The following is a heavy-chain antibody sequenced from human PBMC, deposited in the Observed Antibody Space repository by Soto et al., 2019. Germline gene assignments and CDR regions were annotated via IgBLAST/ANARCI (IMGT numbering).Heavy chain of an antibody. J-gene: IGHJ6*02. Sequence: QVQLQESGPGLVKPSGTLSLTCAVSGGSISSSNWWSWVHQPPGKGLEWIGEIFHNGNTYSNPSLTGRGTMAVDKVKNQISLNPNLWTAADTAVYYCASRTYAMDVWGQGTTVTVSS. CDR3: ASRTYAMDV. CDR1: GGSISSSNW. CDR2: IFHNGNT. V-gene: IGHV4-4*02.